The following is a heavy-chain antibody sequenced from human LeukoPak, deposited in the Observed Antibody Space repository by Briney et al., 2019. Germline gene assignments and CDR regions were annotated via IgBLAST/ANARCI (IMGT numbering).Heavy chain of an antibody. CDR3: ARRGFGSSGYYSRVDY. CDR1: GFTFSTYT. CDR2: ISSIGSTI. J-gene: IGHJ4*02. D-gene: IGHD3-22*01. V-gene: IGHV3-48*01. Sequence: GGSLRLSCAASGFTFSTYTMNWVRQAPGKGLEWVSSISSIGSTIYYADSVKGRFTISRDNAKNSLYLQMNSLRAEDTAVYYCARRGFGSSGYYSRVDYWGQGTLVTVSS.